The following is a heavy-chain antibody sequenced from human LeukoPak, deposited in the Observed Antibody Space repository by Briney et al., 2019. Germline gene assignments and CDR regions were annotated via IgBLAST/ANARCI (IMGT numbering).Heavy chain of an antibody. Sequence: GRSLRLSCAASGYTFSYYVMHWVAQAPGKGLEWVAVIWYDGSNKYYADSVKGRFTISRDNSKNTLYLLMNSLRADDTAVYYCARGSRLAAGALDSWGQGTLVTVSS. V-gene: IGHV3-33*01. CDR1: GYTFSYYV. CDR2: IWYDGSNK. CDR3: ARGSRLAAGALDS. J-gene: IGHJ4*02. D-gene: IGHD6-13*01.